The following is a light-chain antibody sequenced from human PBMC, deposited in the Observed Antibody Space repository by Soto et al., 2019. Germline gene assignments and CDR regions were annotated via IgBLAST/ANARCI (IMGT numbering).Light chain of an antibody. CDR2: DAF. J-gene: IGKJ5*01. CDR3: QQRSTWPMT. CDR1: QSVGSS. V-gene: IGKV3-11*01. Sequence: EIVLTQSAASLSLSPGDRATLSYRANQSVGSSLAWIRQRPGQAPSLVIYDAFNRASGTPARFSGSGSGTDFTLTISSLESADFATYYCQQRSTWPMTFGQGTRLEI.